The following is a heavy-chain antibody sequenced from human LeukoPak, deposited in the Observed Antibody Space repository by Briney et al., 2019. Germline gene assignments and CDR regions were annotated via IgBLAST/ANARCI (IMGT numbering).Heavy chain of an antibody. Sequence: ASVKVSCKASGYTFTIYGISWVRQAPGQGLEWMGWINAYNGNTNYAQKLQGRVTMTIDRYKSKAYMYLSSQSFNDTDVYYCASDKQLDWAHYYYMDVWGKGTTVTVSS. CDR2: INAYNGNT. V-gene: IGHV1-18*01. J-gene: IGHJ6*03. D-gene: IGHD1-1*01. CDR1: GYTFTIYG. CDR3: ASDKQLDWAHYYYMDV.